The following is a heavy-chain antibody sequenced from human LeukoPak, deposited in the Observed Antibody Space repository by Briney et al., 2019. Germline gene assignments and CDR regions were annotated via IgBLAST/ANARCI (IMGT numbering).Heavy chain of an antibody. J-gene: IGHJ4*02. CDR1: GGSISSSSYY. D-gene: IGHD3-3*01. CDR3: ALRSGYYSYFDY. CDR2: IYYSGST. Sequence: SETLSLTCTVSGGSISSSSYYWGWIRQPPGKGLEWIGSIYYSGSTYYNPSLKSRVTISVDKSKNQFSLKLSSVTAADTAVYYCALRSGYYSYFDYWGQGTLVTVSS. V-gene: IGHV4-39*07.